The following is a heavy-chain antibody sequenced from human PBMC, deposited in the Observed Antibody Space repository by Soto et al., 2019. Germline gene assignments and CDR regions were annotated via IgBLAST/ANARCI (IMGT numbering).Heavy chain of an antibody. Sequence: GGSLRLSCAASGFTFSSYGMHWVRQAPGKGLEWVAVIWYDGSNKYYADSVKGRFTISRDNSKNTLYLQMNSLRAEDTAVYYCARASFVDTAMGPILYWGQGTLVTVSS. D-gene: IGHD5-18*01. CDR1: GFTFSSYG. V-gene: IGHV3-33*01. CDR2: IWYDGSNK. J-gene: IGHJ4*02. CDR3: ARASFVDTAMGPILY.